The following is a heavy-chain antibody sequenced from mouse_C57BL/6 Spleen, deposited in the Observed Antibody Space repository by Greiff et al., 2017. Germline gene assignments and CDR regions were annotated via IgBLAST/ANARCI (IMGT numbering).Heavy chain of an antibody. V-gene: IGHV1-50*01. CDR1: GYTFTSYW. Sequence: QVQLQQPGAELVKPGASVKLSCKASGYTFTSYWMQWVKQRPGQGLEWIGEIDPSDSYTNYNQKFKGKATLTVDPSSSTAYMQLSSLTSADSAVYYCARRGRGITTVRDYAMDYWGQGTSVTVSS. D-gene: IGHD1-1*01. CDR3: ARRGRGITTVRDYAMDY. J-gene: IGHJ4*01. CDR2: IDPSDSYT.